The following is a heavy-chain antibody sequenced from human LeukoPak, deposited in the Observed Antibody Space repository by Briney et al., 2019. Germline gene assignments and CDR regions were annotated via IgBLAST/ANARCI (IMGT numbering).Heavy chain of an antibody. CDR2: IFHIGVT. CDR1: GGSISSDHW. V-gene: IGHV4-4*02. Sequence: PSGTLSLTCAVSGGSISSDHWWSWVRQPPGKSLEWIGEIFHIGVTNYKPSLKSRVSMSVDNSRHQFSLNLRSVTAADTAVYFCARGGRSAFDIWGPGTKVTVSS. CDR3: ARGGRSAFDI. J-gene: IGHJ3*02.